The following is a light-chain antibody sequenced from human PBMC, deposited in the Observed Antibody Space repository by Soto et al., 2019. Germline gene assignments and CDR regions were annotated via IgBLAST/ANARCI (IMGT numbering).Light chain of an antibody. V-gene: IGLV1-40*01. CDR3: QSYDSSLSAVV. CDR2: GNT. J-gene: IGLJ2*01. Sequence: QSVLTQPPSVSGAPGQRATISCTGSSSSIGAGYDVHWYRQLPGTVPKLLIYGNTKRPSGVPDRFSGSKSGTSASLAITGLQADDEADYYCQSYDSSLSAVVFGGGTKLTVL. CDR1: SSSIGAGYD.